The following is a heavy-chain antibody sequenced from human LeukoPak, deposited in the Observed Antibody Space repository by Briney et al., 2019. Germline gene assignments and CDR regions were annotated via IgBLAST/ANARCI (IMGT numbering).Heavy chain of an antibody. J-gene: IGHJ4*02. V-gene: IGHV3-23*01. CDR2: ISGSGGST. CDR3: AKDRYYYDSSGYAHFDY. CDR1: GFTFSDYY. D-gene: IGHD3-22*01. Sequence: GGSLRLSCAASGFTFSDYYMSWIRQAPGKGLEWVSAISGSGGSTYYADSVKGRFTISRDNSKNTLYLQMNSLRAEDTAVYYCAKDRYYYDSSGYAHFDYWGQGTLVTVSS.